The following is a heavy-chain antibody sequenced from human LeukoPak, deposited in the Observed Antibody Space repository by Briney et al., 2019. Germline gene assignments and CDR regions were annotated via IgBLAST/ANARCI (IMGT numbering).Heavy chain of an antibody. CDR3: ARAYGDYHDY. CDR1: GDSISSYY. V-gene: IGHV4-59*01. Sequence: SETLSLTCTVSGDSISSYYWSWIRQPPGKGLEWIGYIYYSGSTNYNPSLKSRVTISVDTSKNQFSLKLSSVTAADTAVYYCARAYGDYHDYWGQGTLVTVSS. J-gene: IGHJ4*02. CDR2: IYYSGST. D-gene: IGHD4-17*01.